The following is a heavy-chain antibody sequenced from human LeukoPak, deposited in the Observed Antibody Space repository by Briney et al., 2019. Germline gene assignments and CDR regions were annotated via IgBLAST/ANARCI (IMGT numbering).Heavy chain of an antibody. Sequence: ASVKVSCKASGYTFTSYYMHWLRQAPGQGLEWMGWINPNSGGANYAQKFQGRVTMTRDTSISTAYMELSRLRSDHTAVYYCATKGITMVRGVLYYFDYWGQGTLVTVSS. D-gene: IGHD3-10*01. J-gene: IGHJ4*02. CDR1: GYTFTSYY. CDR2: INPNSGGA. CDR3: ATKGITMVRGVLYYFDY. V-gene: IGHV1-2*02.